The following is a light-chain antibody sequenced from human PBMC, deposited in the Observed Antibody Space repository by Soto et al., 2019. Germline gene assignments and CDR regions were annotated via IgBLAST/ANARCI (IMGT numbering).Light chain of an antibody. CDR3: CSYGGSVV. CDR1: SSDVGSYNL. CDR2: EGS. J-gene: IGLJ2*01. Sequence: QSALTQPASVSGSPGQSSTISCTGTSSDVGSYNLVSWYQQHPGKAPKLMIYEGSKRPSGVSNRFSGSKSGNAASLTLSGLQAADEADYYGCSYGGSVVFCGGTKLTVL. V-gene: IGLV2-23*01.